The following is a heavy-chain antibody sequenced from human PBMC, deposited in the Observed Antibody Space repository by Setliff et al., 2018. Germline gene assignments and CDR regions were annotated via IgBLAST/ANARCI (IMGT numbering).Heavy chain of an antibody. CDR2: IYNSGYT. CDR1: GGSFTTYY. CDR3: ASGLGFDY. V-gene: IGHV4-39*07. Sequence: SETLSLTCTVSGGSFTTYYWGWIRQPPGKGLEWIGSIYNSGYTHYKPSLQSRATISVDTSKSQFSLNLSNVTAADTAVYYCASGLGFDYWGPGSLVTVSS. D-gene: IGHD7-27*01. J-gene: IGHJ4*01.